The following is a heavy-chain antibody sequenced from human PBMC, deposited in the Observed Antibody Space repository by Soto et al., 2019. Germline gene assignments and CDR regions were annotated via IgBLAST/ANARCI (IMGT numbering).Heavy chain of an antibody. V-gene: IGHV1-69*13. CDR2: IIPIFGTA. CDR3: ARANDSSGYYYPVSWFDP. Sequence: SVKVSCKASGGTFSSYAISWVRQAPGQGLEWMGGIIPIFGTANYAQKFQGRVTITADESTSTAYMELSSLRSEDTAVYYCARANDSSGYYYPVSWFDPWGQGTLVT. CDR1: GGTFSSYA. J-gene: IGHJ5*02. D-gene: IGHD3-22*01.